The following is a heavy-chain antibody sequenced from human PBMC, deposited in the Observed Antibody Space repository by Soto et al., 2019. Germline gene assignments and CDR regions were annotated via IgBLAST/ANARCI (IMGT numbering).Heavy chain of an antibody. CDR2: IIPIFGTA. Sequence: ASVKVSCKASGGTFSSYAISWVRQAPGQGLEWMGGIIPIFGTANYAQKFQGRVTITADESTSTAYMELSSLRSEDTAVYYCARMARFLGTINWFDPWGQGTLVTVSS. V-gene: IGHV1-69*13. D-gene: IGHD3-3*01. CDR3: ARMARFLGTINWFDP. CDR1: GGTFSSYA. J-gene: IGHJ5*02.